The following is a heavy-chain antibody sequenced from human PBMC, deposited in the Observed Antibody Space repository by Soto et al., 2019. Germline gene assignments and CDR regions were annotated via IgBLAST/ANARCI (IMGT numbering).Heavy chain of an antibody. CDR3: ARDSPVNDFWRGHRRAPWVGDV. J-gene: IGHJ6*02. CDR2: IIPIFGTA. V-gene: IGHV1-69*13. Sequence: SVKVSCKASGGTFSRYAISWVRQAPGQGLEWMGVIIPIFGTANYAQKFQGRVTITADESTSTAYMELSSLRSEDTAVYYCARDSPVNDFWRGHRRAPWVGDVWGQGTRVTVS. CDR1: GGTFSRYA. D-gene: IGHD3-3*01.